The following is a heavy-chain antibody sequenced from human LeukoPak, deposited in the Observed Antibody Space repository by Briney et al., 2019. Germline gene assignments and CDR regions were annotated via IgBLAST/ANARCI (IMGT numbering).Heavy chain of an antibody. V-gene: IGHV4-30-2*01. J-gene: IGHJ6*02. Sequence: SETLSLTCAVSGGSISSGGYSWSWIRQPPGKGLEWIGYIYHSGSTYYNPSLKSRVTISVDRPKNQFSLKLSSVTAADTAVYYCARTGIAAAGTIMDYYGMDVWGQGTTVTVSS. CDR2: IYHSGST. CDR3: ARTGIAAAGTIMDYYGMDV. D-gene: IGHD6-13*01. CDR1: GGSISSGGYS.